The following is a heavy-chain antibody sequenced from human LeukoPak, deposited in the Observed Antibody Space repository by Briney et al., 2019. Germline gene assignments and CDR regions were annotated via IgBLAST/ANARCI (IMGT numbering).Heavy chain of an antibody. J-gene: IGHJ4*02. CDR2: IDWDDDK. CDR3: AHIITGLGATGYYFDY. V-gene: IGHV2-70*11. Sequence: SGPTLVNPTQTLTLTCTFSGFSLTTSGMSVSWIRQPPGKALGWLARIDWDDDKYYSTSLKTRLTISKDTSKNQVVLTMTNMDPVDTATYYCAHIITGLGATGYYFDYWGPGTLVTVSS. CDR1: GFSLTTSGMS. D-gene: IGHD1-26*01.